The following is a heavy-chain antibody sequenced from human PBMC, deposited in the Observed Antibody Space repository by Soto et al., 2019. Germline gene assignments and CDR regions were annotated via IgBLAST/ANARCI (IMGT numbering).Heavy chain of an antibody. CDR1: GFTFSSYA. V-gene: IGHV3-23*01. D-gene: IGHD3-16*02. CDR3: AKDVKFQLYPRHFDY. J-gene: IGHJ4*02. Sequence: GGSLRLSCAASGFTFSSYAMSWVRQAPGKGLEWVSAISGSGGSTYYADSVKGRFTISRDNSKNTLYLQMNSLRAKDTAVYYCAKDVKFQLYPRHFDYWGQGTLVTVSS. CDR2: ISGSGGST.